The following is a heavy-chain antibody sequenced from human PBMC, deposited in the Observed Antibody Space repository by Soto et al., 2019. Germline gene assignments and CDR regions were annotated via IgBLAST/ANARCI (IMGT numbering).Heavy chain of an antibody. Sequence: EVQLLESGGGLVQPGGSLRLSCAASGFTFSSYAMSWVRQAPGKGLEWVSAISGSGVSTYYADSVKGRFTISRDNSKSTLYLQMNSLRAEDTAVYYCAKEHHYSSSWSEFDYGGQGTLVTVSS. CDR3: AKEHHYSSSWSEFDY. CDR1: GFTFSSYA. V-gene: IGHV3-23*01. J-gene: IGHJ4*02. CDR2: ISGSGVST. D-gene: IGHD6-13*01.